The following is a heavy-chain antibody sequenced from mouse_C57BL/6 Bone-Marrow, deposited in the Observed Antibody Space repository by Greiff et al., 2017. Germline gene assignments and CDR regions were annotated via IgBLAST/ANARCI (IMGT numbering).Heavy chain of an antibody. CDR1: GFTFSSYA. V-gene: IGHV5-4*01. Sequence: EVQLQESGGGLVKPGGSLKLSCAASGFTFSSYAMSWVRQTPDKRLEWVATISDGGSYTYYPDTVQGRFTISRDNAKNNLYLQMSHLKSDDKAMYYCARDDGSRYFDYWGQGTTLTVSS. J-gene: IGHJ2*01. CDR3: ARDDGSRYFDY. D-gene: IGHD1-1*01. CDR2: ISDGGSYT.